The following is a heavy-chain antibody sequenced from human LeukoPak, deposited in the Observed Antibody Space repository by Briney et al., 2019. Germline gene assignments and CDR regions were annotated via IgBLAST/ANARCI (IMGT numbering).Heavy chain of an antibody. V-gene: IGHV3-23*01. D-gene: IGHD2-2*01. J-gene: IGHJ6*03. CDR3: ARGGHCSSTSCYDYYYYMDV. CDR2: ISGSGGST. Sequence: GGSLRLSCAASGFTFSSYAMSWVRQAPGKGLEWVSAISGSGGSTYYADSVKGRFTISRDNAKNTLYLQMNSLRAEDTAVYYCARGGHCSSTSCYDYYYYMDVWGKGTTVTISS. CDR1: GFTFSSYA.